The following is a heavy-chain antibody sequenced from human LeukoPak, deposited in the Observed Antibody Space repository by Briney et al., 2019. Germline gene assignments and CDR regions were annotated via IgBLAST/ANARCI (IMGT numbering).Heavy chain of an antibody. Sequence: SETLSLTCTVSGASVSSGSSCGTWIRQPPGKGLEWIGYIYYSGSTHYNPSLKSRVTLSVDRSKNQFSLKLTSVTAADTAVYYCANRGSIADWYFDLWGRGTLVTVSS. CDR1: GASVSSGSSC. V-gene: IGHV4-61*01. CDR3: ANRGSIADWYFDL. J-gene: IGHJ2*01. CDR2: IYYSGST. D-gene: IGHD6-6*01.